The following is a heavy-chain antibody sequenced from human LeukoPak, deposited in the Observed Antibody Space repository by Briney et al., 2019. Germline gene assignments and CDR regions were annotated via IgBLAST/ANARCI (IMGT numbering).Heavy chain of an antibody. J-gene: IGHJ3*02. D-gene: IGHD3-9*01. CDR3: ARPLTLGFEAFDI. CDR1: GYTFTVYY. V-gene: IGHV1-2*02. CDR2: INPNSGGT. Sequence: GASVKVSCKASGYTFTVYYTHWVRQAPGQGLEWGGRINPNSGGTNYAQKFQGRVTMTRDTSISTAYMELSRLRSDDTAVYYCARPLTLGFEAFDIWGQGTTVTVSS.